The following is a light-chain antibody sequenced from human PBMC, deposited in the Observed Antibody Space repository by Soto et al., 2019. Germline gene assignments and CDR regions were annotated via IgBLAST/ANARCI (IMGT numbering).Light chain of an antibody. Sequence: DIQMTQSTSALSASVGDRVTITFLASQSISSWLAWYQQKPGKAPKLLIYGASSLQSGVPSRFSGSGSGTDFTLTISSLQPEDFATYYCQQSYSTLWTFGQGTKVDIK. CDR1: QSISSW. J-gene: IGKJ1*01. CDR2: GAS. V-gene: IGKV1-39*01. CDR3: QQSYSTLWT.